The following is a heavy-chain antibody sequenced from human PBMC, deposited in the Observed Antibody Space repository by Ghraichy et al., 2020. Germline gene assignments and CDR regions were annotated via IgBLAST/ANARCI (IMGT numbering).Heavy chain of an antibody. CDR1: GGSINSNKYY. CDR3: SRHVLGYCSGGRCYLDAFEI. D-gene: IGHD2-15*01. CDR2: IYHRGTT. Sequence: SETQSLTCTVSGGSINSNKYYWGWIRQPPGKGLEWIGSIYHRGTTHYTPSLESRVTMSVDTSKNVLSLKLTSVTAADTALYYCSRHVLGYCSGGRCYLDAFEIWGQGTMVTVSS. J-gene: IGHJ3*02. V-gene: IGHV4-39*01.